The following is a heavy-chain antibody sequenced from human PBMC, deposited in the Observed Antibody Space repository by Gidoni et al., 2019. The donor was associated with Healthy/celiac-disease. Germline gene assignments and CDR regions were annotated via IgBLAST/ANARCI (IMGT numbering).Heavy chain of an antibody. D-gene: IGHD6-13*01. CDR1: GFTFSSYA. CDR3: AKDVAAAGWWDY. J-gene: IGHJ4*02. CDR2: ISGSGGST. Sequence: EVQLVESVGGLVQPGGSLRLSCAASGFTFSSYAMSWVRQAPGKGHEWVSSISGSGGSTYYADSVKGRFTISRDNSKNTLYLQMNSLRAEDTSVYYCAKDVAAAGWWDYWGQGTLVTVSS. V-gene: IGHV3-23*04.